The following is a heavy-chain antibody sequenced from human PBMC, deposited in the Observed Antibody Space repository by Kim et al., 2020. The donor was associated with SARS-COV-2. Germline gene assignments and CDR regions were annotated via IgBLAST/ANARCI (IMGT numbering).Heavy chain of an antibody. J-gene: IGHJ4*02. CDR3: ARGGYYELVDY. CDR2: ISSSSSYT. V-gene: IGHV3-11*06. CDR1: GFTFSDYY. D-gene: IGHD3-3*01. Sequence: GGSLRLSCAASGFTFSDYYMSWIRQAPGKGLKWVSYISSSSSYTNYADSVKGRFTISRDNAKNSLYLQMNSLRAEDTAVYYCARGGYYELVDYWGQGTLVTVSS.